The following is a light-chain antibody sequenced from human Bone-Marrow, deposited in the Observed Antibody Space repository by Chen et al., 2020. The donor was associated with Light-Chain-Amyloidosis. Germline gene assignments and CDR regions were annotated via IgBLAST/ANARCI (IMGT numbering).Light chain of an antibody. V-gene: IGLV3-21*02. CDR2: DDS. CDR3: QVWDRSSDRPV. CDR1: NIGTTS. J-gene: IGLJ3*02. Sequence: SYVLTQPSSVSVAPGQTATISCGGNNIGTTSVHWYQQRPGQAPLLVVYDDSDRPSGIPERLCGSNSGNTATLTISRVEAGDEADYYCQVWDRSSDRPVFGGGTKLTFL.